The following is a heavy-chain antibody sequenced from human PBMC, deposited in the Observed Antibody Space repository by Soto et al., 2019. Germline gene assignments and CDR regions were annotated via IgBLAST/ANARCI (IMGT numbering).Heavy chain of an antibody. Sequence: AGGSLRLSCAASGFTFSSYAMHWVRQAPGKGLEWVAVISYDGSNKYYADSVKGRFTISRDNSKNTLYLQMNSLRAEDTAVYYCARARIVGAPFDYWGQGTLVTVSS. CDR3: ARARIVGAPFDY. J-gene: IGHJ4*02. CDR1: GFTFSSYA. D-gene: IGHD1-26*01. V-gene: IGHV3-30-3*01. CDR2: ISYDGSNK.